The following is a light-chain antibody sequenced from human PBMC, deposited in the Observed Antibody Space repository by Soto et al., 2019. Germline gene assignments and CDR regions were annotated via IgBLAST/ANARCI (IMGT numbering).Light chain of an antibody. V-gene: IGKV3-11*01. J-gene: IGKJ1*01. CDR1: HSVRNK. Sequence: EIVLTQSPGTLSLSPGERATLSCEATHSVRNKLAWYQQKPGQAPRLLIYDASNRATGVPARFSGSGSGTDFTLTISSLEPEDFAVYYCQQRINWPGTFGQGTKVDIK. CDR3: QQRINWPGT. CDR2: DAS.